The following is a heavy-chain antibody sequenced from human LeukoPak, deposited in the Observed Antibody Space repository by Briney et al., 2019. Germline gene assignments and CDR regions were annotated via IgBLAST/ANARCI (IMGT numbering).Heavy chain of an antibody. CDR1: GDSVSSNSAT. Sequence: SQTLSLTCAISGDSVSSNSATWNWIRQSPSRGLEWLGRTYYRSKWNNEYAVSVKSRITINPDTSKNQFSLQLNSVTPEDTAVYYCARDRGGSYGRSFDYWGQGTLVTVSS. D-gene: IGHD1-26*01. CDR2: TYYRSKWNN. V-gene: IGHV6-1*01. CDR3: ARDRGGSYGRSFDY. J-gene: IGHJ4*02.